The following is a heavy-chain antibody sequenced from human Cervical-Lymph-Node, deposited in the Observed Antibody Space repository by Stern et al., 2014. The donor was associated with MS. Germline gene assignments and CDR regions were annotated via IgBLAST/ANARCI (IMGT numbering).Heavy chain of an antibody. CDR2: IGGTGGTT. CDR1: GFIFSNYA. CDR3: AKTDSRGCGGTACVDY. Sequence: EVQLVESGGGLVQPGGSLRLSCAASGFIFSNYAMNWVRQAPGKGLELVSTIGGTGGTTFYADSVKGRFTISRDNSKNTLYLQMNSLRVEDTAVYYCAKTDSRGCGGTACVDYWGQGTLVTVSS. J-gene: IGHJ4*02. D-gene: IGHD4-23*01. V-gene: IGHV3-23*04.